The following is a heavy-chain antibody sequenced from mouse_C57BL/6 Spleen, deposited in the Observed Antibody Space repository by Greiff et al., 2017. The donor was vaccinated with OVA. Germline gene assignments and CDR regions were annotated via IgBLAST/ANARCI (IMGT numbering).Heavy chain of an antibody. Sequence: EVKLMESGGGLVKPGGSLKLSCAASGFTFSDYGMHWVRQAPEKGLEWVAYISSGSSTIYYADPVKGRFTISRDNAKNTLFLQMTSLRAEDTAMYYCAKGYYDYDEGFAYWGQGTLVTVSA. V-gene: IGHV5-17*01. D-gene: IGHD2-4*01. CDR3: AKGYYDYDEGFAY. CDR2: ISSGSSTI. CDR1: GFTFSDYG. J-gene: IGHJ3*01.